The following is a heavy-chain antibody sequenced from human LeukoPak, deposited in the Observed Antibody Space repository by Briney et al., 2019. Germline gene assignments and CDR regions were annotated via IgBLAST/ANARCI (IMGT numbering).Heavy chain of an antibody. Sequence: PGGSLRLSCAASGFTFSSYSVNWVRQAPGKGLEWVSYISSSSTIYYADSVKGRFTISRDNAKNSLYLQMNSLRAEDTAVYYCAKAAAGYYFDYWGQGTLVTVSS. CDR2: ISSSSTI. J-gene: IGHJ4*02. CDR1: GFTFSSYS. V-gene: IGHV3-48*04. D-gene: IGHD6-13*01. CDR3: AKAAAGYYFDY.